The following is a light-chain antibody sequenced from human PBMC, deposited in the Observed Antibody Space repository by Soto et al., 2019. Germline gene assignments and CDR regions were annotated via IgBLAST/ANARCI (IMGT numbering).Light chain of an antibody. V-gene: IGLV1-40*01. Sequence: QSVLTQPPSVSGAPGQRVTISCTGSSSNIGAGYDVHWYQQLPGTAPKLLIYGNSNRPSGVPDRFSGSKSGTSASLAITGLQAEDEADYYCQSYDSSPSGFHVFGTGTKLTVL. J-gene: IGLJ1*01. CDR1: SSNIGAGYD. CDR2: GNS. CDR3: QSYDSSPSGFHV.